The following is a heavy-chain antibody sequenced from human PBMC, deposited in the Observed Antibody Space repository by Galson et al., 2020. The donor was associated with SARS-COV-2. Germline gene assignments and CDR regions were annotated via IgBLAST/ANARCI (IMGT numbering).Heavy chain of an antibody. CDR3: ARGETTVPAAITTIGWFDP. CDR1: GYSFTSYW. V-gene: IGHV5-51*01. D-gene: IGHD2-2*01. CDR2: IYPGDSDT. J-gene: IGHJ5*02. Sequence: GGSLRLSCKGSGYSFTSYWIGWVRQMPGKGLEWMGIIYPGDSDTRYSPSFQGQVTISADKSISTAYLQWSSLKASDTAMYYCARGETTVPAAITTIGWFDPWGQGTLVTVSS.